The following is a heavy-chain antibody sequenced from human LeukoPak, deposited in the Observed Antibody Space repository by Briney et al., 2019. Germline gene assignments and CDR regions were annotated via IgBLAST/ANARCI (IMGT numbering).Heavy chain of an antibody. CDR2: IYHSGST. CDR3: ARGSQYSSGWYWFDY. J-gene: IGHJ4*02. CDR1: GYSISSGYY. V-gene: IGHV4-38-2*02. Sequence: MTSETLSLTCTVSGYSISSGYYWGWIRQPPGKGLEWIGSIYHSGSTYYNPSLKSRVTISVDTSKNQFSLKLSSVTAADTAVYYCARGSQYSSGWYWFDYWGQGTLVTVSS. D-gene: IGHD6-19*01.